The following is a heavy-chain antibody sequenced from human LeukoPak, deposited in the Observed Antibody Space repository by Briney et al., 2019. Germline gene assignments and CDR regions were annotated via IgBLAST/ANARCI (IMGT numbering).Heavy chain of an antibody. V-gene: IGHV3-49*04. CDR2: IRSKAYGGTT. Sequence: GGSLRLSCTASGFTFCDYAMSWVRQAPGKGLEWVGIIRSKAYGGTTEYAASVKGRFTISRDDSKSIAYLQMNSLKTEDTAVYYCTRDSGGWLDYWGQGTLVTVSS. CDR3: TRDSGGWLDY. J-gene: IGHJ4*02. CDR1: GFTFCDYA. D-gene: IGHD6-19*01.